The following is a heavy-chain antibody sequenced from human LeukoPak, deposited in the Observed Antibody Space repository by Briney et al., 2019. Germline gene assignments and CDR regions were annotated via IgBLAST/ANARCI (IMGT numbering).Heavy chain of an antibody. CDR3: ARDGPYSTSSTHPP. CDR1: GGSFSGYY. D-gene: IGHD6-6*01. J-gene: IGHJ5*02. CDR2: IKQDGSEK. Sequence: PSETLSLTCAVYGGSFSGYYWSWIRQAPGKGLEWVANIKQDGSEKYYVGSVKGRFTISRDNAKNSLYLQMDSLRAEDTAVYYCARDGPYSTSSTHPPWGQGTLVTVSS. V-gene: IGHV3-7*03.